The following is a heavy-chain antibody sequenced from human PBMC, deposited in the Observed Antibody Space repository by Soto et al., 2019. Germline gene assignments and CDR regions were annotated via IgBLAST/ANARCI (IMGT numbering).Heavy chain of an antibody. Sequence: ASXKVSCKASGYTFTSYAMHWVRQAPGQRLEWMGWINAGNGNTKYSQKFQGRVTITRDTSASTAYMELSSLRSEDTAVYYCGRDRNPYYEDKNGFDFDEYWGQGTPVTVSS. CDR3: GRDRNPYYEDKNGFDFDEY. CDR2: INAGNGNT. CDR1: GYTFTSYA. V-gene: IGHV1-3*01. J-gene: IGHJ4*02. D-gene: IGHD3-16*01.